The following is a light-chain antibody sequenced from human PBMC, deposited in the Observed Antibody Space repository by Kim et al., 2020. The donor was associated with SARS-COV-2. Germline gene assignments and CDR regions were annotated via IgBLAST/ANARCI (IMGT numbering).Light chain of an antibody. CDR1: QSVSSSY. J-gene: IGKJ2*01. CDR2: GAS. CDR3: QQYGSSLYT. V-gene: IGKV3-20*01. Sequence: SPGERATLSCRASQSVSSSYLAWYQQKPGQAPRLLIYGASSRATGIPDRFSGSGSGTDFTLTISRLEPEDFAVYYCQQYGSSLYTFGQGTKLEIK.